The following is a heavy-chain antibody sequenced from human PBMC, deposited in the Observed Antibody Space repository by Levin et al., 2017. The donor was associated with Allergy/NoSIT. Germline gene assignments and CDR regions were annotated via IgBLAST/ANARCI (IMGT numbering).Heavy chain of an antibody. V-gene: IGHV4-34*01. CDR2: INHSGST. CDR3: ARLLGGGKQTNWFDP. CDR1: GGSFSGYY. Sequence: SETLSLTCAVYGGSFSGYYWSWIRQPPGKGLEWIGEINHSGSTNYNPSLKSRVTISVDTSKNQFSLKLSSVTAADTAVYYCARLLGGGKQTNWFDPWGQGTLVTVSS. D-gene: IGHD2-15*01. J-gene: IGHJ5*02.